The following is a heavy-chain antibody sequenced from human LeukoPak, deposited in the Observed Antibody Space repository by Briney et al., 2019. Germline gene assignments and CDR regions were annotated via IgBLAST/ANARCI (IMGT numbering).Heavy chain of an antibody. V-gene: IGHV4-4*02. CDR2: IYRSGST. Sequence: SETLSLTCAVAGGSISSPNWWTWVRQPPGKGLEWIGEIYRSGSTNYNPSLKSRVTMSVDKSKNQFSLKMTSVTAADTAVYYCARVRYSGSYYGHDAFDIWGQGTMVTVSS. CDR3: ARVRYSGSYYGHDAFDI. J-gene: IGHJ3*02. CDR1: GGSISSPNW. D-gene: IGHD1-26*01.